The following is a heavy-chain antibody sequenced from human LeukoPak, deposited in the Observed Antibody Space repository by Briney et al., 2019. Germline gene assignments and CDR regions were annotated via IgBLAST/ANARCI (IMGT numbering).Heavy chain of an antibody. V-gene: IGHV3-7*03. Sequence: GGSLRLSCAVSGFTFSGFWMSWSRQAPGKGLERVASINSDGSEGYYADVVKGRFTISRDNAKNSLYLQINSLRAEDTAVYYCARSSYSSSSSVWGQGTMVTVSS. CDR1: GFTFSGFW. D-gene: IGHD6-6*01. CDR3: ARSSYSSSSSV. CDR2: INSDGSEG. J-gene: IGHJ3*01.